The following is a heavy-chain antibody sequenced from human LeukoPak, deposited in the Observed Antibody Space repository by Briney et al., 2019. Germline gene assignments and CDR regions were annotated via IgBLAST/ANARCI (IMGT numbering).Heavy chain of an antibody. Sequence: ASVKVSCKASGYTFTGYYIHWVRQAPGQGLEWMGGFDPEDGETIYAQKFQGRVTMTEDTSTDTAYMELSSLRSEDTAVYYCATLYDILTGYFDYWGQGTLVTVSS. CDR1: GYTFTGYY. D-gene: IGHD3-9*01. CDR3: ATLYDILTGYFDY. J-gene: IGHJ4*02. V-gene: IGHV1-24*01. CDR2: FDPEDGET.